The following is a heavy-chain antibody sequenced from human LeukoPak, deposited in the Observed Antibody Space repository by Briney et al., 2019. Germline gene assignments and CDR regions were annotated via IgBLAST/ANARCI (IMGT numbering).Heavy chain of an antibody. CDR1: GYTFTSYG. V-gene: IGHV1-18*01. CDR3: AREPFLVATISTEGFDY. Sequence: GASVKVSCKASGYTFTSYGISWVRQAPGQGLEWMGWISAYNGNTNYAQNLQGRVTITTDTSTSTAYMELRSLRSDDTAVYYCAREPFLVATISTEGFDYWGQGTLVTVSS. D-gene: IGHD5-12*01. J-gene: IGHJ4*02. CDR2: ISAYNGNT.